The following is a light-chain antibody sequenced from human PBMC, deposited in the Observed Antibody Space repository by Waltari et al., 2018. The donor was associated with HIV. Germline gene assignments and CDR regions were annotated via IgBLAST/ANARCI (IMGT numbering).Light chain of an antibody. CDR1: SSDFRFYTC. J-gene: IGLJ1*01. CDR3: CSYSGTYSYV. Sequence: QSALTQPRSVSGSPGQSVSISCTETSSDFRFYTCVSWYQQHPGKAPKLIIYDVTKRPSGVPDRFSAPRSGNTASLTISGLQAEDEATYFCCSYSGTYSYVFGTGTEVSLI. V-gene: IGLV2-11*01. CDR2: DVT.